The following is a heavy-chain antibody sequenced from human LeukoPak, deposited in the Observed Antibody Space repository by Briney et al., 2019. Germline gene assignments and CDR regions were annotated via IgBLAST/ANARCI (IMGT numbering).Heavy chain of an antibody. J-gene: IGHJ6*02. V-gene: IGHV3-20*01. D-gene: IGHD6-13*01. Sequence: GGSLRLSCAASGFTFDDYGMSWVRQAPGKGLEWVSGINWNGGSTGYADSVEGRFTISRDNAKNSLYLQMNSLRAEDTALYHCARGGYSSSWDYYYGMDVWGQGTTVTVSS. CDR3: ARGGYSSSWDYYYGMDV. CDR1: GFTFDDYG. CDR2: INWNGGST.